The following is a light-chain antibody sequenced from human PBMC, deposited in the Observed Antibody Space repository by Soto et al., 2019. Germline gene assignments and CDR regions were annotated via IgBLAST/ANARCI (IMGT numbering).Light chain of an antibody. CDR2: KAS. J-gene: IGKJ5*01. CDR1: QSISSW. V-gene: IGKV1-5*03. CDR3: QQHNSFSIT. Sequence: DIQMTHSPSILSASVGDRVTISCRASQSISSWLAWYQQKPGKPPKLLIYKASTLKSGVPSRFSGRGSRTEFTLPINRLQADDFETYYCQQHNSFSITFGQGTRLEIK.